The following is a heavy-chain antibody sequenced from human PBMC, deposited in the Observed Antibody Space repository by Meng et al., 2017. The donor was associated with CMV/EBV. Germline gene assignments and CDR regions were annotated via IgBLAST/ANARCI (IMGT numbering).Heavy chain of an antibody. J-gene: IGHJ6*02. CDR2: ISSSSSYI. CDR1: GFTFSSYS. Sequence: GGSLRLSCAASGFTFSSYSMNWGRQAPGEGLEWVSSISSSSSYIYYADSVKGRFTISRDNAKNSLSLQMNSLRAEDTAVYYCARDGFLAWLLYTAAGTYYYYGMDVWGQGTTVTVSS. D-gene: IGHD3-3*01. V-gene: IGHV3-21*01. CDR3: ARDGFLAWLLYTAAGTYYYYGMDV.